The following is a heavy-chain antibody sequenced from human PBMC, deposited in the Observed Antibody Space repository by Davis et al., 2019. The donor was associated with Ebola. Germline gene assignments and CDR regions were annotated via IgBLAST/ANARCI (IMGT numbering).Heavy chain of an antibody. CDR1: GFTFSSYA. J-gene: IGHJ6*02. CDR3: ARSFGRGGMDV. D-gene: IGHD3/OR15-3a*01. V-gene: IGHV3-30*14. CDR2: ISYDGSNK. Sequence: GESLKISCAASGFTFSSYAMHWVRQAPGKGLEWVAVISYDGSNKYYAESVKGRFTISRDNSKNTLYLQMNSLRAEDTAVYYCARSFGRGGMDVWGQGTTVTVSS.